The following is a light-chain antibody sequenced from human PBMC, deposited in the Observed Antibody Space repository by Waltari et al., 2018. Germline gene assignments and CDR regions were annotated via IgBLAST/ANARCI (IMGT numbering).Light chain of an antibody. V-gene: IGKV3-20*01. Sequence: EIVLTQSPGTLSLSPGERATLSCRASQSVSSSYLAWYQQKPGQAPRLLIYGASSRATCIPDRFSGRGSGTDFTLTISRLEPEDFAVDYCQQYDCSLVVTFGQGTKVEI. J-gene: IGKJ1*01. CDR1: QSVSSSY. CDR2: GAS. CDR3: QQYDCSLVVT.